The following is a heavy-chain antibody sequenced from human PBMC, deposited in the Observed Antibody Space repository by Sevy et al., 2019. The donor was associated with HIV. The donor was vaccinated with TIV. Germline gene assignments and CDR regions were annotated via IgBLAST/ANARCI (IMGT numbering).Heavy chain of an antibody. Sequence: GGSLRLSCAASGFTFNSYTMNWVRQAPGKGLEWVSSVSFSSNYIYYGDSVRGRFIISRDNAKNSLYLQMNSLRAEDTAVYYCARPYGSGSWEAFDLWGQGTMVTVSS. D-gene: IGHD3-10*01. CDR2: VSFSSNYI. V-gene: IGHV3-21*01. CDR1: GFTFNSYT. J-gene: IGHJ3*01. CDR3: ARPYGSGSWEAFDL.